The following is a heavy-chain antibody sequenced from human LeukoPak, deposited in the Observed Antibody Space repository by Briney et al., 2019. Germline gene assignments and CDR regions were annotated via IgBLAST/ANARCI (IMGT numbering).Heavy chain of an antibody. CDR1: DGSISSNSYY. CDR2: IYYSGNT. Sequence: PSETLSLTCTVSDGSISSNSYYWGWIRQPPGKGLEWIANIYYSGNTYYNPSLKSRVTISVDTSKNQFSLKLSSVTAADTAVYYCARGRWSSPYVWGSYRYTSDAFDIWGQGTMVTVSS. V-gene: IGHV4-39*07. J-gene: IGHJ3*02. D-gene: IGHD3-16*02. CDR3: ARGRWSSPYVWGSYRYTSDAFDI.